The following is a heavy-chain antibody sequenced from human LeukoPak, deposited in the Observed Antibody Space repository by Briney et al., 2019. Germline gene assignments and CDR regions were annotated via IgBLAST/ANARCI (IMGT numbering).Heavy chain of an antibody. Sequence: ASVKVSCKASGYTFTSYDINWVRQATGQGLEWMGWMNPNSGNTGYAQKFQGRVTMTRNTSISTAYMELSSLRSEDTAVYYCARMLELLNIYYYYGMDVWGQGTTVTVSS. D-gene: IGHD1-7*01. CDR1: GYTFTSYD. V-gene: IGHV1-8*01. CDR2: MNPNSGNT. CDR3: ARMLELLNIYYYYGMDV. J-gene: IGHJ6*02.